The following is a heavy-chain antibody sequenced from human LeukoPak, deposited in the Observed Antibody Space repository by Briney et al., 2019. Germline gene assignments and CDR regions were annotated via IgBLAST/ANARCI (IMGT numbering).Heavy chain of an antibody. Sequence: GESLKISCKVSGYSFTNYWIGWVRQMPGKGLEWMGLIYPGDSDTRYSLSFQGQVTISADKSISTAYLQWSSLKASDSAMYYCGASPSPTGTERYYWGQGTLVTVSS. CDR2: IYPGDSDT. D-gene: IGHD1-1*01. CDR1: GYSFTNYW. J-gene: IGHJ4*02. CDR3: GASPSPTGTERYY. V-gene: IGHV5-51*01.